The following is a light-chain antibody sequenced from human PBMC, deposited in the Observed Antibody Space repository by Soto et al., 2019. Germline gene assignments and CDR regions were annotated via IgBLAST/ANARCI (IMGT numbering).Light chain of an antibody. CDR3: CSYAGSDTWV. CDR1: SDDVGGYNY. V-gene: IGLV2-14*01. J-gene: IGLJ3*02. CDR2: EVN. Sequence: QSALTQPASVSGSPGQSITISCTGTSDDVGGYNYVSWYQQHPGKAPKLMIFEVNNRPSGVSNRFSGSRSGNTASLTISGLQGEDEADYYCCSYAGSDTWVFGGGTKLTVL.